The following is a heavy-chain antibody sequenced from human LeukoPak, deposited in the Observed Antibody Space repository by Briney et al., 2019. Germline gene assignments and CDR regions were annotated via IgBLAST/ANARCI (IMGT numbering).Heavy chain of an antibody. V-gene: IGHV3-11*01. CDR1: GFTFGDYA. J-gene: IGHJ2*01. D-gene: IGHD3-10*01. CDR3: ARIWRYYGSGSYYDVTGNWYFDL. Sequence: PGGSLRLSCTASGFTFGDYAMTWIRQAPGKGLECVSYVSSSGRTIYYADSVKGRLTISRDNDKKLLHLQMNSLRAEDTAVYYCARIWRYYGSGSYYDVTGNWYFDLWGRGTLVTVSS. CDR2: VSSSGRTI.